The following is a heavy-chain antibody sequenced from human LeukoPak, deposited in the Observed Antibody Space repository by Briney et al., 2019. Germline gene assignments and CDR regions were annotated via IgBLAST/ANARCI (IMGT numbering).Heavy chain of an antibody. Sequence: GGSLRLSCVASGLSFDSYWMDWVRQAPGKGLEWVANIRKDGGDIHYVDSVKGRFTISRDNAKNSVYLQMHSLRAEDTAMYYCARDAFGDFSYWGQGILVTVSS. CDR3: ARDAFGDFSY. J-gene: IGHJ4*02. V-gene: IGHV3-7*01. CDR2: IRKDGGDI. D-gene: IGHD3-10*01. CDR1: GLSFDSYW.